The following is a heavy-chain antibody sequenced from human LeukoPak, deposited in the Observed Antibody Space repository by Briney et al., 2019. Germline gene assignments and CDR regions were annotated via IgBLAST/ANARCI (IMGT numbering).Heavy chain of an antibody. CDR2: IYYSGST. Sequence: SETLSLTCTVSGGSISSSSYYWGWIGQPPGKGLEWIGSIYYSGSTYYSPSLKSRVTISVDTSKNQFSLKLSSVTAADTAVYYCAREGVQYSSSWQPFDYWGQGTLVTVSS. CDR3: AREGVQYSSSWQPFDY. J-gene: IGHJ4*02. V-gene: IGHV4-39*02. D-gene: IGHD6-13*01. CDR1: GGSISSSSYY.